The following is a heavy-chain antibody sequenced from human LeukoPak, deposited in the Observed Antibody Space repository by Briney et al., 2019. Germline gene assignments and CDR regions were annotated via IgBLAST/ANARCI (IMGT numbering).Heavy chain of an antibody. V-gene: IGHV1-58*01. J-gene: IGHJ6*04. CDR3: AAGGPADYRSIYDYGMDF. CDR1: GFTFTTSA. Sequence: ASVKVSCKASGFTFTTSAVQWVRQARGKRLEWIGWIVVGSGNTNYAQKFQERVIITRDMSTSTAYMELSSVRSEDTAVYYCAAGGPADYRSIYDYGMDFWGRGTTVTVSS. D-gene: IGHD4-11*01. CDR2: IVVGSGNT.